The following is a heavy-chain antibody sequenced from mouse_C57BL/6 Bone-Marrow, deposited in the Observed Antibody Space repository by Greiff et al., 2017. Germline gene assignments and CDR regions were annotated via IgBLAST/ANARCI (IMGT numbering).Heavy chain of an antibody. CDR2: IGPGSGST. V-gene: IGHV1-77*01. J-gene: IGHJ2*01. CDR1: GYTFTDYY. Sequence: QVQLQQSGAELVKPGASVKISCKASGYTFTDYYINWVKQRPGQGLEWIGKIGPGSGSTYYNEKFKGKGTLTADKSSSTAYMQLSSLTSEDSAVYFCARSYYYGSSSRDYFDYWGQGTTLTVSS. CDR3: ARSYYYGSSSRDYFDY. D-gene: IGHD1-1*01.